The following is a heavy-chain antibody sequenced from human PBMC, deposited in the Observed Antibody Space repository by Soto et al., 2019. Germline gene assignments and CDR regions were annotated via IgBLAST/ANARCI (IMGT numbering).Heavy chain of an antibody. CDR3: ARLRVEVVSYYFDY. V-gene: IGHV5-51*01. Sequence: GESLKISWNGSGYSFTSYWNCWVRQMPWKGLEWMGIIYPGDFDTRYSPSFQGQVTISADKSISTAYLLWSILKASDTAMYYCARLRVEVVSYYFDYWGQGTLVTVS. CDR1: GYSFTSYW. CDR2: IYPGDFDT. D-gene: IGHD3-22*01. J-gene: IGHJ4*02.